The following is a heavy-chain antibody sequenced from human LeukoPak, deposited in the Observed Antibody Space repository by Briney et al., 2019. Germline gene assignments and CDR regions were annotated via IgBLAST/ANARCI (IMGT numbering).Heavy chain of an antibody. CDR3: ARGSETGGFDY. Sequence: GGSLRLSCAASGFTFSSYGMHWVRQAPGKGLEWVVVISYDGSNKYYADSVKGRFTISRENAKNSLYLQMNSLRAGDTAVYYCARGSETGGFDYWGQGTLVTVSS. CDR2: ISYDGSNK. CDR1: GFTFSSYG. J-gene: IGHJ4*02. D-gene: IGHD7-27*01. V-gene: IGHV3-30*03.